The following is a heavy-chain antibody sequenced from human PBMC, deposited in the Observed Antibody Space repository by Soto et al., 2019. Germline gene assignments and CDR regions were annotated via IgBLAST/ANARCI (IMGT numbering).Heavy chain of an antibody. V-gene: IGHV3-30-3*01. CDR3: ARDGYIVVMVAAMRGYFDY. CDR1: GFTFSSYA. Sequence: GGSLRLSCAASGFTFSSYAMHWVRQAPGKGLEWVAVISYDGSNKYYADSVKGRFTISRDNSKNTLYLQMNSLRAEDTAVYYCARDGYIVVMVAAMRGYFDYWGQGPLVTVSS. J-gene: IGHJ4*02. CDR2: ISYDGSNK. D-gene: IGHD2-15*01.